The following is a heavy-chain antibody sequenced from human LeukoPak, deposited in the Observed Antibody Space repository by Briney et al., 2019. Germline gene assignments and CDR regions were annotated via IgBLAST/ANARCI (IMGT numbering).Heavy chain of an antibody. CDR1: GFTFSSYA. D-gene: IGHD5-18*01. CDR3: AKDSDTAMVPDY. CDR2: ISGSGGST. J-gene: IGHJ4*02. V-gene: IGHV3-23*01. Sequence: EGSLRLPCAASGFTFSSYAMSWVRQAPGKGLEWVSAISGSGGSTYYADSVKGRFTISRDNSKNTLYLQMNSLRAEDTAVYYCAKDSDTAMVPDYWGQGTLVTVSS.